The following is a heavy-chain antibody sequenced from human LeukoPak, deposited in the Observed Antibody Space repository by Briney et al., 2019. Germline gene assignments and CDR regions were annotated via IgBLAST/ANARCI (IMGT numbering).Heavy chain of an antibody. Sequence: PGGSLRLSCAASGFTFSSSAMNWVRQAPGKGLEWVSSINNVGSHIYYADSVKGRFTISRDNAKNSLYLQMNSLRAEDMALYYCAKDSRPFLDSSGSFNYWGQGTLVTVSS. CDR3: AKDSRPFLDSSGSFNY. D-gene: IGHD3-22*01. V-gene: IGHV3-21*04. J-gene: IGHJ4*02. CDR1: GFTFSSSA. CDR2: INNVGSHI.